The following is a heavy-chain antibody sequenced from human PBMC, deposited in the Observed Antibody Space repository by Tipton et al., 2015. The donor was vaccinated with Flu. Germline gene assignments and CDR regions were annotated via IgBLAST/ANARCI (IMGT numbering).Heavy chain of an antibody. CDR2: INPNNGGT. D-gene: IGHD1-26*01. V-gene: IGHV1-2*02. CDR1: GYTFTDYY. CDR3: ARPQDWGLRFFFDY. J-gene: IGHJ4*02. Sequence: QLVQSGPEVKKPGASVKVSCKASGYTFTDYYMHWVRQAPGQGLEWMGWINPNNGGTVYAQNFQDRVTMTRDTSISTVYMELSRLNSDDTAVYYCARPQDWGLRFFFDYWGQGTLVTVSS.